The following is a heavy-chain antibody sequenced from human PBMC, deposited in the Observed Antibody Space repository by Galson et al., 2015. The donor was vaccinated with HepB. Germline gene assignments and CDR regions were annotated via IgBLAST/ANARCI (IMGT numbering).Heavy chain of an antibody. CDR1: GFTFNSYA. CDR2: VSASGGST. D-gene: IGHD1-1*01. J-gene: IGHJ4*02. Sequence: SLRLSCAASGFTFNSYAMFWVRQAPGKGLEWVSGVSASGGSTYYADSVKGQFTISKDNSKNTLDLQMNALRVEDTAVYYCAKGVLERPRGGFDYWGQGPRSPSPQ. V-gene: IGHV3-23*01. CDR3: AKGVLERPRGGFDY.